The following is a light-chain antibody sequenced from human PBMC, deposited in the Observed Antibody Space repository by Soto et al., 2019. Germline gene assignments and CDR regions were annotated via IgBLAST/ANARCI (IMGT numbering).Light chain of an antibody. CDR3: QQYSSYST. CDR1: QSISSW. Sequence: DIQMTQSPSTLSASVGERVTITCRASQSISSWLAWYQQKPGKAPKVLIYDASSLESGVPSRFSGGGFGTDFTLTISSLQPDDFATYYCQQYSSYSTFGQGTKVDIK. V-gene: IGKV1-5*01. CDR2: DAS. J-gene: IGKJ1*01.